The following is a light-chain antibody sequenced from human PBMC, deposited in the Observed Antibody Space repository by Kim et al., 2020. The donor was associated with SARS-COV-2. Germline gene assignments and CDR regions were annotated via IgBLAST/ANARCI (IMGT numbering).Light chain of an antibody. Sequence: GQSITLSCTGTSSDVVAYDYVSWFQQHPGKAPKLLIYDVTSRPSGISNRFSGSKSGNTASLTISGLQAEDEANYYCLSYTATRTLVFGGGTQLTVL. V-gene: IGLV2-14*03. J-gene: IGLJ2*01. CDR1: SSDVVAYDY. CDR2: DVT. CDR3: LSYTATRTLV.